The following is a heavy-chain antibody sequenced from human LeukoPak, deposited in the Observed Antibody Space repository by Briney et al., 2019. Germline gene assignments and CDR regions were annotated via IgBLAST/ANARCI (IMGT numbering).Heavy chain of an antibody. V-gene: IGHV3-33*01. J-gene: IGHJ4*02. Sequence: GGSLRLSCAASGFTFSSYGMHWVRQAPGKGLEWVAVIWYDESNKYYADSVKGRFTISRDNSKNTLYLQMNSLRAEDTAVYYCARAGLQQLPADYWGQGTLVTVSS. D-gene: IGHD6-13*01. CDR1: GFTFSSYG. CDR2: IWYDESNK. CDR3: ARAGLQQLPADY.